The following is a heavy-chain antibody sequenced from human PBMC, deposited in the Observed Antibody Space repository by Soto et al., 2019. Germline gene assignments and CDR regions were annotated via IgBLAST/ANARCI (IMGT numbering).Heavy chain of an antibody. J-gene: IGHJ4*02. CDR2: IDPSDSYT. CDR3: TRHTGYDSSLDY. D-gene: IGHD5-12*01. Sequence: PGESLKISCQGSGYTFTGHWISWVRQMPGEGLEWMWMIDPSDSYTDYSPTVQGHVTMSADKSINTAYLQWSSLQASDTAVYYCTRHTGYDSSLDYWGQGTLVTSPQ. CDR1: GYTFTGHW. V-gene: IGHV5-10-1*01.